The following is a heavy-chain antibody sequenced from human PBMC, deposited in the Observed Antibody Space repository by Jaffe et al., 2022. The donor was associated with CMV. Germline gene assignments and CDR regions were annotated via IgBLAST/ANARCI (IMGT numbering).Heavy chain of an antibody. J-gene: IGHJ6*02. D-gene: IGHD4-17*01. Sequence: EVQLVESGGGLVQPGRSLRLSCAASGFTFDDYAMHWVRQAPGKGLEWVSGISWNSGSIGYADSVKGRFTISRDNAKNSLYLQMNSLRAEDTALYYCAKAHGDYAPYYYYGMDVWGQGTTVTVSS. CDR2: ISWNSGSI. CDR1: GFTFDDYA. V-gene: IGHV3-9*01. CDR3: AKAHGDYAPYYYYGMDV.